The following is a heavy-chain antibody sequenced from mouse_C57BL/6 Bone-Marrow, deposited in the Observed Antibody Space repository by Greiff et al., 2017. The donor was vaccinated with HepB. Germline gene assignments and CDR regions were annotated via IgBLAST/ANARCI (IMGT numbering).Heavy chain of an antibody. CDR1: GYTFTDYY. Sequence: DVQLQQSGPELVKPGASVKISCKASGYTFTDYYMNWVKQSHGKSLEWIGDINPNNGGTSYNQKFKGKATLTVDKSSSTAYMELRSLTSEDSAVYYCARDHYYGSSPYWYFDVWGTGTTVTVSS. CDR3: ARDHYYGSSPYWYFDV. J-gene: IGHJ1*03. D-gene: IGHD1-1*01. V-gene: IGHV1-26*01. CDR2: INPNNGGT.